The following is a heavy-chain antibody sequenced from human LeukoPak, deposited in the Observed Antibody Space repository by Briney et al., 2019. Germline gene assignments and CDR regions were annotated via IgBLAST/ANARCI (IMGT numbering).Heavy chain of an antibody. J-gene: IGHJ4*02. CDR2: IWYDGSNK. Sequence: PGGSLRLSCAASGFTFSSYGMHWVRQAPGKGLEGVAVIWYDGSNKYYADSVKGPFTISRDNSKNTLYLQMNSLRAEDTAVYYCARGRDYYDTYLPIDYWGQGTLVTVSS. D-gene: IGHD3-22*01. V-gene: IGHV3-33*01. CDR3: ARGRDYYDTYLPIDY. CDR1: GFTFSSYG.